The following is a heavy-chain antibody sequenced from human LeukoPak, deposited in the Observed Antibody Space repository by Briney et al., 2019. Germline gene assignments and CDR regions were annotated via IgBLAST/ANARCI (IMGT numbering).Heavy chain of an antibody. CDR3: AKDRPPETAFDY. D-gene: IGHD6-6*01. Sequence: GGSLRLSCAASGFTFSSYAMSWVRQAPGKGLEWVSVISGSGGNTYYADSVKGRFTISRDNSKNTLYLQMNSLRAEDTAVYYCAKDRPPETAFDYWGQGTLVTVSS. V-gene: IGHV3-23*01. J-gene: IGHJ4*02. CDR2: ISGSGGNT. CDR1: GFTFSSYA.